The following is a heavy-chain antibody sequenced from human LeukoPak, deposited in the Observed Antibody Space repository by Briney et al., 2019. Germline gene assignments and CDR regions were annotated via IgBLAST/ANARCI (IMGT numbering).Heavy chain of an antibody. CDR2: ISSSSSYI. CDR1: GFTFSSYA. D-gene: IGHD3-3*01. J-gene: IGHJ3*02. Sequence: GSLLLSCAASGFTFSSYAMHWVRQAPGKGLEWVSSISSSSSYIYYADSVKGRFTISRDNAKNSLYLQKDSLRAEDTALYYCAKDTGRPTDAITMEDNAFDIWGQGTMVTVSS. V-gene: IGHV3-21*04. CDR3: AKDTGRPTDAITMEDNAFDI.